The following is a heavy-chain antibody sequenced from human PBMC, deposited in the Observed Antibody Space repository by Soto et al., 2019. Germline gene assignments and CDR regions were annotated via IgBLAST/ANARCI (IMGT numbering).Heavy chain of an antibody. CDR3: AKDHPMVRGPLDY. CDR1: GFTFSSYG. CDR2: ISYDGSNK. V-gene: IGHV3-30*18. D-gene: IGHD3-10*01. J-gene: IGHJ4*02. Sequence: GGSLRLSCAASGFTFSSYGMHWVRQAPGKGLEWVAVISYDGSNKYYADSVKGRFTISRDNSKNTLYLQMNSLRAEDTAVYYCAKDHPMVRGPLDYWGQGTLVTVSS.